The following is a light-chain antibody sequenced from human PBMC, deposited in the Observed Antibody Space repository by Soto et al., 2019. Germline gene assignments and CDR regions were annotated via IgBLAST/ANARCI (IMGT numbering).Light chain of an antibody. V-gene: IGLV2-11*01. CDR2: DVS. Sequence: QSALTQPRSVSGSPGQSVTISCTGTSSDVGAYNYVSWYQHHPGKAPKVMIYDVSERPSGVPDRFSGSKSDNKASLTISGLQVEDEADYYCCSYAGSYSGVFGGGTKLTVL. CDR1: SSDVGAYNY. J-gene: IGLJ3*02. CDR3: CSYAGSYSGV.